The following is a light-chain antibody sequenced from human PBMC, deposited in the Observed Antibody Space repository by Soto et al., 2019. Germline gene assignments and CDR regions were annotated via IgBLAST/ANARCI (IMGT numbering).Light chain of an antibody. CDR2: AET. V-gene: IGKV1-12*01. CDR3: QQGNSFPLT. J-gene: IGKJ4*01. CDR1: QDISSW. Sequence: DIQMTQSPSSVSASVGDRVTITCRAGQDISSWLAGFQQKPGEAPRLLLYAETSLNSGVPSRLSGSGSGTHFTLTISSPQPEDFATYFCQQGNSFPLTFGGGTKVEIK.